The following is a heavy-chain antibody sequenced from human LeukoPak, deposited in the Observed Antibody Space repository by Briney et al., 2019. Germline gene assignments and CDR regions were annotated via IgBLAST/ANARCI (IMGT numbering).Heavy chain of an antibody. CDR3: ARDAYYYDSSGENWFDP. CDR2: IYTSGST. Sequence: SETLSLTCTVSGGSISSGSYYWSWIRQPAGKGLEWIGRIYTSGSTNYNPSLKSRVTISVDTSKNQFSLKLSSVTAADTAVYYCARDAYYYDSSGENWFDPWGQGTLVTVSS. V-gene: IGHV4-61*02. CDR1: GGSISSGSYY. J-gene: IGHJ5*02. D-gene: IGHD3-22*01.